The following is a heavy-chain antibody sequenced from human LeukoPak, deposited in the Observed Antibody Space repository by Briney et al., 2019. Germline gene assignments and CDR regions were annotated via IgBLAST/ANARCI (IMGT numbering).Heavy chain of an antibody. CDR1: GFTFSGYW. J-gene: IGHJ4*02. Sequence: QPGGSLRLSCAASGFTFSGYWMHWVRQGPGKGLVWVSRINSDGSVINYADSVKGRFTISRDNAKNTLYLQMNSLRAEDTAVYYCARVPMTAPRMGVDHWGQGTLVTVSS. D-gene: IGHD3-16*01. CDR2: INSDGSVI. CDR3: ARVPMTAPRMGVDH. V-gene: IGHV3-74*01.